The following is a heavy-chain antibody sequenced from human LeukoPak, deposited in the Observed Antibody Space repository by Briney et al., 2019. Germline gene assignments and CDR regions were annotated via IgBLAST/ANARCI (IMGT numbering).Heavy chain of an antibody. J-gene: IGHJ5*02. D-gene: IGHD5-18*01. V-gene: IGHV1-58*02. CDR1: GFTFTSSA. CDR2: IVVGSGNT. Sequence: ASVKVSCKASGFTFTSSAMQWVRQARGQRLEWIGWIVVGSGNTNYAQKFQERVTITRDMSTSTAYMELSSLRSEDTAVYYCARGIQQGNWFDPWGQGTLVTVSS. CDR3: ARGIQQGNWFDP.